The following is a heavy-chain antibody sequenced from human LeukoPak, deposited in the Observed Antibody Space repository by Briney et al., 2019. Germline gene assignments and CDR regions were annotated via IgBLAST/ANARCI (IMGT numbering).Heavy chain of an antibody. D-gene: IGHD5-12*01. CDR1: GFTFSYYS. V-gene: IGHV4-38-2*01. CDR3: ARVAGGYDSYYYYYYYMDV. CDR2: IYHSGST. J-gene: IGHJ6*03. Sequence: GSLRLSCAASGFTFSYYSMNWVRQAPGKGLEWIGSIYHSGSTYYNPSLKSRVTISVDTSKNQFSLKLSSVTAADTAVYYCARVAGGYDSYYYYYYYMDVWGKGTTVTVS.